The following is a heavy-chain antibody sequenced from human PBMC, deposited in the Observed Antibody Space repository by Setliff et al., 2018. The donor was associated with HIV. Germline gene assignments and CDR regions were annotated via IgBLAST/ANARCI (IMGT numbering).Heavy chain of an antibody. CDR2: IYYSGSA. D-gene: IGHD3-22*01. CDR1: GGSISGYY. V-gene: IGHV4-59*12. Sequence: SETLSLTCTVSGGSISGYYWTWTRQPPGKGLEWIGYIYYSGSANYNPSLKSRVTMSVDTSKNQFSLKLNSVTAADTAVYYCARADNYYYDSGAFKSVLDAFDIWGQGTMVTVSS. CDR3: ARADNYYYDSGAFKSVLDAFDI. J-gene: IGHJ3*02.